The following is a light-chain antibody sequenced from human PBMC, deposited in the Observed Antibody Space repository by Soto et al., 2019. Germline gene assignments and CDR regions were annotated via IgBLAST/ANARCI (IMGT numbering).Light chain of an antibody. CDR1: SSDVGGYNY. CDR3: GTWDSSLSAGVV. CDR2: DVR. V-gene: IGLV2-14*01. Sequence: QSALTQPASVSGSPGQSITISCTGTSSDVGGYNYVSWYQQHPGKAPKLMIYDVRNRPSGVSNRFSGSKSVNTASLTITGLQTGDEADYYCGTWDSSLSAGVVFGGGTKLTVL. J-gene: IGLJ2*01.